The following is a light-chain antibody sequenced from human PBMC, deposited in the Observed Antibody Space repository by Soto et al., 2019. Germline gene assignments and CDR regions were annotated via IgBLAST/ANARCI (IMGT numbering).Light chain of an antibody. Sequence: ELVLTQSPGTLSLSPGERATLSCRASQSVSSSYLAWYQQKPGQAPRLLLYRTFSRATGIPDRFSGSGSGTDLTITISRLEPEDCAVYVCQQFSSSPLTFGGGTKVDIK. CDR2: RTF. V-gene: IGKV3-20*01. CDR3: QQFSSSPLT. J-gene: IGKJ4*01. CDR1: QSVSSSY.